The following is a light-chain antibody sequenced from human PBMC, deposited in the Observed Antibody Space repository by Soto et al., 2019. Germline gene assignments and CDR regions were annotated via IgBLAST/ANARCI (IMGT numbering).Light chain of an antibody. V-gene: IGKV2-28*01. J-gene: IGKJ5*01. CDR1: QTLLQSTGSYC. CDR2: SGS. CDR3: MQGLQIPLT. Sequence: DLVMTQSPLSLPVTPGEPASISCRSSQTLLQSTGSYCLNCYLQKTGQSPQLLMYSGSNRAAGVPDRFSGSGSGTDFTLKIRRVEAEDVGGYFCMQGLQIPLTFGQGTRLDIK.